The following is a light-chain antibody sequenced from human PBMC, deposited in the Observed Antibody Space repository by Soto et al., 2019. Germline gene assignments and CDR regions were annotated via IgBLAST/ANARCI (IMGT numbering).Light chain of an antibody. CDR3: QSLGTGIQV. J-gene: IGLJ3*02. V-gene: IGLV4-69*01. CDR1: SGYSTYA. CDR2: INYDGTH. Sequence: QPVLTQSPSASASLGASVKLTCTLSSGYSTYAIAWHQQQSEKGPRFLMKINYDGTHSKGDGFFDRFSGSSSRAERHLTISSLQSEDEADYYCQSLGTGIQVFGGGTKLTVL.